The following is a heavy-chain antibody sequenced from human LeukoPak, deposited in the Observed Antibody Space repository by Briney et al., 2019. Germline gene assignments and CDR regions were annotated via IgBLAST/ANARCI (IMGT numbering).Heavy chain of an antibody. V-gene: IGHV3-11*01. J-gene: IGHJ2*01. CDR3: ARGDFWSGYWYFDL. D-gene: IGHD3-3*01. CDR1: GFTFSDYY. Sequence: GGSLRLSCAASGFTFSDYYMSWIRQAPGKGLEWVSYITSSDSTIYYADSVKGRFTISRDNAKNSLYLQMHSLRAEDTAVYYCARGDFWSGYWYFDLWGRGTLVTVSS. CDR2: ITSSDSTI.